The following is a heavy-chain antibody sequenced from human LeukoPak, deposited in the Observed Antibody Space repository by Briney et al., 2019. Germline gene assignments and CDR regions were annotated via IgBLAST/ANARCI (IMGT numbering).Heavy chain of an antibody. J-gene: IGHJ6*02. Sequence: SGPTLVNPTQTLTLTCSFSGFSLTTSGMCVSWIRQPPGKALEWLARIDWDDDKYYSTSLKTRLTISKDTSKKQVVLTMTNMDPVDTATYYCARTRVPLMGSVDVWGQGTTVTVAS. CDR3: ARTRVPLMGSVDV. CDR2: IDWDDDK. V-gene: IGHV2-70*11. D-gene: IGHD3-10*01. CDR1: GFSLTTSGMC.